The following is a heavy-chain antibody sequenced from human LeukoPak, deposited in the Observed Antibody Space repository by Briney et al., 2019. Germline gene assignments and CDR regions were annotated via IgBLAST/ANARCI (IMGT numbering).Heavy chain of an antibody. Sequence: SETLSLTCTVSGDSIISNIYWWDWVRLPPGKGLEWIGATFYTGRTFHNPSLKSRVTISVDTSKNQFSLDLNSATAADTADYYCARRRHNFDFYNVWGQGTRVLVSS. V-gene: IGHV4-39*01. CDR1: GDSIISNIYW. CDR3: ARRRHNFDFYNV. D-gene: IGHD3/OR15-3a*01. CDR2: TFYTGRT. J-gene: IGHJ3*01.